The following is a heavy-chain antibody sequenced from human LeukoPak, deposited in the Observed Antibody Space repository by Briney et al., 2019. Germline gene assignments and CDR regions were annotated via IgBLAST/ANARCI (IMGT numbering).Heavy chain of an antibody. CDR1: GFPFNSFW. J-gene: IGHJ4*02. CDR2: MNEYSTTI. D-gene: IGHD3-16*02. Sequence: GGSLRLSCAASGFPFNSFWTHWVRQAPEKGLVWVSDMNEYSTTIRHAASVKGRFTISRDNAKSILYLQMNNLRAEETAMYFCARGGVIPVDHWGRGTLVTVSS. CDR3: ARGGVIPVDH. V-gene: IGHV3-74*01.